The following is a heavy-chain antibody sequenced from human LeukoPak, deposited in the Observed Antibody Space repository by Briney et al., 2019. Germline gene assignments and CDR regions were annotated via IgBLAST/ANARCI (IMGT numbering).Heavy chain of an antibody. D-gene: IGHD2-2*01. CDR1: GYTFTSYA. J-gene: IGHJ5*02. CDR3: ARVRRYCSSTSCPDNWFDP. CDR2: INAGNGNT. V-gene: IGHV1-3*01. Sequence: ASVKVSCKASGYTFTSYAMHWVRQAPGQRLEWMGWINAGNGNTKYSQKFRGRVTITRDTSASTAYMELSSLRSEDTAVYYCARVRRYCSSTSCPDNWFDPWGQGTLVTVSS.